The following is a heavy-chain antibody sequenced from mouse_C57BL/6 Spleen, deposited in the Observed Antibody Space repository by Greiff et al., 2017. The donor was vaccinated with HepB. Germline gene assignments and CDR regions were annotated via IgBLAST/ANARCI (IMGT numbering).Heavy chain of an antibody. D-gene: IGHD2-4*01. Sequence: QVQLKESGPGILQSSQTLSLTCSFSGFSLSTSGMGVSWIRQPSGKGLEWLAHIYWADDKRYNPSLKSRLTISKDTSRNQVFLKITSVDNADTATYYCARRGNDYEFAYWGQGTLVTVSA. CDR1: GFSLSTSGMG. CDR3: ARRGNDYEFAY. CDR2: IYWADDK. V-gene: IGHV8-12*01. J-gene: IGHJ3*01.